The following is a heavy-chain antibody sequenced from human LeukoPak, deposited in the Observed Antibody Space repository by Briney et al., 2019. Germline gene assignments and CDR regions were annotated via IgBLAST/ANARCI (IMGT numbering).Heavy chain of an antibody. CDR3: AGDRITFDYGDYMLYYYYGMDV. CDR1: GVSVSSGSYY. J-gene: IGHJ6*02. Sequence: SETLSLTCTVSGVSVSSGSYYWSWIRQPPGKGLEWIGYIYYSGSTNYNPSLKSRVTISVDTSKNQFSLKLSSVTAADTAVYYCAGDRITFDYGDYMLYYYYGMDVWGQGTTVTVSS. V-gene: IGHV4-61*01. CDR2: IYYSGST. D-gene: IGHD4-17*01.